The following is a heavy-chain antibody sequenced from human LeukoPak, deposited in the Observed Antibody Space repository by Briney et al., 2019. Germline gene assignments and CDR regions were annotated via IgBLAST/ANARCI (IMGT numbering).Heavy chain of an antibody. CDR1: GGSISSSTYY. J-gene: IGHJ4*02. Sequence: SETLSLTCTVSGGSISSSTYYWGWIRQPPGKGLEWIGNIYHSGRTHYNPSLKSRVTIFVDTSKNQFSLKLSSVTATDTAVYYCARHVRGHDYVWGSYPSPFAYWGQGTLVTVSS. CDR3: ARHVRGHDYVWGSYPSPFAY. CDR2: IYHSGRT. D-gene: IGHD3-16*02. V-gene: IGHV4-39*01.